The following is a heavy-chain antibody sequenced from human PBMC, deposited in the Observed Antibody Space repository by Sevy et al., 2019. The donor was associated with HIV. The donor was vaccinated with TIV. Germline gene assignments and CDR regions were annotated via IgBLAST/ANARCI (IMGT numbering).Heavy chain of an antibody. CDR2: IWVDGINN. V-gene: IGHV3-33*01. J-gene: IGHJ3*01. D-gene: IGHD3-16*01. CDR3: AREGGPFDAFDV. CDR1: GFTFSSYG. Sequence: GGSLRLSCAASGFTFSSYGMHWVRQAPGKGLEGAAVIWVDGINNYYSDSVRGRFTISRDNSKNRLYLQMNSLRVDDTAVYYCAREGGPFDAFDVWGQGTMVTVSS.